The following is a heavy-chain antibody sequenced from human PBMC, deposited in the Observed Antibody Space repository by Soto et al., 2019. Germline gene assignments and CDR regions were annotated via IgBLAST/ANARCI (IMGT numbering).Heavy chain of an antibody. CDR1: GYTFTNYW. V-gene: IGHV5-51*01. Sequence: GESLKISCKGSGYTFTNYWIGWVRQMPGKGPEWMGIIYPGDSDTKYNPSFQCQVTISADKSITTTYLQWSRLKASDTAIYYCAASIFYYGLDVWGQGTTVTVSS. CDR3: AASIFYYGLDV. CDR2: IYPGDSDT. J-gene: IGHJ6*02.